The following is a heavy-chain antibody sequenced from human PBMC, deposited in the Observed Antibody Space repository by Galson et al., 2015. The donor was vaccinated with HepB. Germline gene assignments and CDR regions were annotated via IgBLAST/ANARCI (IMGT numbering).Heavy chain of an antibody. CDR3: AGVTYSYDSSGLTY. V-gene: IGHV3-74*01. CDR1: GFTLSSYW. D-gene: IGHD3-22*01. Sequence: SLRLSCAASGFTLSSYWMHWVRQAPGKGLVWVSHINSDGSRRSYADYVKGRFTISRDDAKNTLYLQMNSLRAEETAVYYCAGVTYSYDSSGLTYWGQGTLVTVSP. J-gene: IGHJ4*02. CDR2: INSDGSRR.